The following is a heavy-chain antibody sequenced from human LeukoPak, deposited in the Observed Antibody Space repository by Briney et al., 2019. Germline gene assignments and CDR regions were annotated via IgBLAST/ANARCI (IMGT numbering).Heavy chain of an antibody. CDR3: AKDSSSWYYFDY. D-gene: IGHD6-13*01. CDR1: GFTFSSYA. V-gene: IGHV3-23*01. CDR2: ISGSGGST. Sequence: GGSLRLSCAASGFTFSSYAMSWVRQAPGKGLEWVSAISGSGGSTYYADSVKGRFTISRDNSKNTLYPQMNSLRAEDTAVYYCAKDSSSWYYFDYWGQGTLVTVSS. J-gene: IGHJ4*02.